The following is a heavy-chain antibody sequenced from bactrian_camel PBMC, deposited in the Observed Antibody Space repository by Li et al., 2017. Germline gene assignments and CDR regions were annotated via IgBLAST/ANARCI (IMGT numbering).Heavy chain of an antibody. Sequence: RLSCTVSGLVYDRYCMGWFRQAPGKEREGVPAITAGGSNANYADSVRGRFTISRNNAKNTLTLRMNSLKPEDTAMYYCAAAACYPIGSALLEPSGYNFWGQGTQVTVS. D-gene: IGHD1*01. J-gene: IGHJ4*01. CDR3: AAAACYPIGSALLEPSGYNF. CDR1: GLVYDRYC. V-gene: IGHV3S1*01. CDR2: ITAGGSNA.